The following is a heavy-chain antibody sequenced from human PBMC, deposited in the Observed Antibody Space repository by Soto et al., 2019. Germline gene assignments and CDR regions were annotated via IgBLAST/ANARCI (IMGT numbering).Heavy chain of an antibody. Sequence: GGSLRLSCAASGFTFSSYAMSWVRQAPGKGLEWVSAISGSGCSTYYADSVKGRFTISRDNSKNTLYLQMNSLRAEDTAVYYCANAFETVTTYYFDYWGQGTLVTVSS. CDR1: GFTFSSYA. CDR2: ISGSGCST. V-gene: IGHV3-23*01. CDR3: ANAFETVTTYYFDY. D-gene: IGHD4-17*01. J-gene: IGHJ4*02.